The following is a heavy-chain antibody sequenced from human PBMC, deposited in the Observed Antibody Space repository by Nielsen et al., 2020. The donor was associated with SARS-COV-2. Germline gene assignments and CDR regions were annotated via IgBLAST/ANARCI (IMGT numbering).Heavy chain of an antibody. V-gene: IGHV2-5*02. Sequence: TLSLTCTVSGGSISSSSYYWGWIRQPPGKALEWLALIYWDDDKRYSPSLKSRLTITKDTSKNQVVLTMTNMDPVDTATYYCAHRTAMANFDYWGQGTLVTVSS. CDR2: IYWDDDK. J-gene: IGHJ4*02. CDR3: AHRTAMANFDY. D-gene: IGHD5-18*01. CDR1: GGSISSSSYY.